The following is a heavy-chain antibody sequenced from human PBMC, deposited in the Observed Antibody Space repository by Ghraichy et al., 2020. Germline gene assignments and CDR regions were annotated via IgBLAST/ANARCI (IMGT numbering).Heavy chain of an antibody. D-gene: IGHD2-21*01. V-gene: IGHV4-39*01. CDR2: VYYTGHT. CDR1: GDSITGPSYH. Sequence: SETLSLTCSVSGDSITGPSYHWGWIRQPPGKGLEWIASVYYTGHTYYSPSLRSRATISVDTSKNQFSLKLISVTAADTAVYFCVRLVHGCPADSWGQGPLVTVPS. J-gene: IGHJ4*02. CDR3: VRLVHGCPADS.